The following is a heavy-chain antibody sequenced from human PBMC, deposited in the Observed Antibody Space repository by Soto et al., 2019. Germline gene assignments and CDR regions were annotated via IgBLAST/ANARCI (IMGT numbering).Heavy chain of an antibody. D-gene: IGHD3-10*01. V-gene: IGHV3-48*01. J-gene: IGHJ4*02. Sequence: EVQLVESGGGLVQPGGSLRLSCAASGFTFSSYSMNWVRQAPGKGLEWVSYISSSSSTIYYADSVKGRFTISRDNAKNSLYLQMNSLRAEDTAVYYCARDHRGMVRGEPTPDYWGQGTLVTVSS. CDR3: ARDHRGMVRGEPTPDY. CDR2: ISSSSSTI. CDR1: GFTFSSYS.